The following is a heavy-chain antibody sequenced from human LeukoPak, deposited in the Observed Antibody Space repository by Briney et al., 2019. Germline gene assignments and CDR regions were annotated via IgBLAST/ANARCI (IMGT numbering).Heavy chain of an antibody. V-gene: IGHV3-30*18. Sequence: GGSLRLSCAASGFTFSSYGMHWVRQAPGKGLEWVAVISYDGSNKYYADSVKGRFTISRDNSKNTLYLQMNSLRAEDTAVYYCAKALGPWFGELEIDYWGQGTLVTVSS. D-gene: IGHD3-10*01. CDR2: ISYDGSNK. J-gene: IGHJ4*02. CDR3: AKALGPWFGELEIDY. CDR1: GFTFSSYG.